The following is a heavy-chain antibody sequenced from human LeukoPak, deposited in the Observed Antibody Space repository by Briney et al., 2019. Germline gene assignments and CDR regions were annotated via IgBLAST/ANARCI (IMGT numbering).Heavy chain of an antibody. J-gene: IGHJ3*02. D-gene: IGHD3-22*01. V-gene: IGHV1-46*01. CDR1: GYTFTSYY. CDR3: ARARLPADSSGYYPRGAAFDI. Sequence: ASVKVSCKASGYTFTSYYMHWVRQAPGQGLEWMGIINPSGGSTSYAQKFQGRVTMTRDMSTSTVYMELSSLRSEDTAVYYCARARLPADSSGYYPRGAAFDIWGQGTMVTVSS. CDR2: INPSGGST.